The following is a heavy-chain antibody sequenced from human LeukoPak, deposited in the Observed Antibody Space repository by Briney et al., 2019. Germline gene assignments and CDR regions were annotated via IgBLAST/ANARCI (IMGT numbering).Heavy chain of an antibody. CDR1: GYTFTDYD. D-gene: IGHD3-9*01. Sequence: PGRSLRLSCAASGYTFTDYDMHWVRQAPGKGLEWVSRISWNSGSINYAHYLKGRFTISRDDAKNTLYLQMNSLRAKDTTLYYCAKDMGYDILTGRAFDIWRQGTMVSVPS. V-gene: IGHV3-9*01. CDR3: AKDMGYDILTGRAFDI. CDR2: ISWNSGSI. J-gene: IGHJ3*02.